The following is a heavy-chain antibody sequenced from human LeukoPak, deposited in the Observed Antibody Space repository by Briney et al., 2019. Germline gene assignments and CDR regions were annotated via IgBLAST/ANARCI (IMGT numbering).Heavy chain of an antibody. J-gene: IGHJ3*01. CDR2: IYPGDSDT. CDR3: ARRPSYDFWSGYYGVDGLDV. V-gene: IGHV5-51*01. Sequence: GESLKISCKTSGYSFVSHWIVWVRQMPGKGLEWLGIIYPGDSDTRYSPSSQGQVTISADKSISTAYLHWSSLRASDTAMYYCARRPSYDFWSGYYGVDGLDVWGQGTMVTVSS. D-gene: IGHD3-3*01. CDR1: GYSFVSHW.